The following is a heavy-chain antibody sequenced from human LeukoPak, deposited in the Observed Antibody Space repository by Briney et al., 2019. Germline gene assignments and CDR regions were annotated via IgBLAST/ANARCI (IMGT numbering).Heavy chain of an antibody. Sequence: GSLRLSCAASGFTFSSYEMNWVRQAPGKGLEWFSYISGSGTTIYYADSVKGRFTISRDNAKNSLYLQMNSLRAEDTAVYYCARRSSWYDFDYWGQGTLVTVSS. CDR2: ISGSGTTI. CDR1: GFTFSSYE. CDR3: ARRSSWYDFDY. J-gene: IGHJ4*02. V-gene: IGHV3-48*03. D-gene: IGHD6-13*01.